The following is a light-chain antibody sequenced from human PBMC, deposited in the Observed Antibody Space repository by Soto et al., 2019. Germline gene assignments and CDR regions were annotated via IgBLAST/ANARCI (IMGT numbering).Light chain of an antibody. J-gene: IGKJ2*01. CDR2: GAS. CDR3: QQYGSSPPYT. V-gene: IGKV3-20*01. CDR1: QSVSSSS. Sequence: EIVLTQSPGTLSLSPGERATLSCRASQSVSSSSLAWYQQKPGQAPRLLIYGASSRATGIPDQFSGSGSGTDFTLTISRLEPEDFAVYYCQQYGSSPPYTFGQGTKLEI.